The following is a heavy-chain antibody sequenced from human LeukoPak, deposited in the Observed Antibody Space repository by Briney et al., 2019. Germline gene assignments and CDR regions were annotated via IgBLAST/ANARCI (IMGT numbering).Heavy chain of an antibody. V-gene: IGHV1-2*02. D-gene: IGHD4-17*01. CDR2: INPNSGGT. J-gene: IGHJ4*02. Sequence: ASVKVSCKASGYTFTGYYMHWVRQAPGQGLEWMGWINPNSGGTNYAHNFQGRVTMTRDTSISTAYMGLSRLRSDDTAVYYCAGGGSYGDYDFYFDYWGQGTLVTVSS. CDR3: AGGGSYGDYDFYFDY. CDR1: GYTFTGYY.